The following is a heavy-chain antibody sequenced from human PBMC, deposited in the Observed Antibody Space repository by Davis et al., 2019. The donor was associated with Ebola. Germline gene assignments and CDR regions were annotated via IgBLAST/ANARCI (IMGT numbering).Heavy chain of an antibody. D-gene: IGHD2-2*01. J-gene: IGHJ6*02. CDR1: GVSISTWS. CDR2: IFSTATT. Sequence: GSLRLSCTVFGVSISTWSWGCIRQSPGKGLEWIGYIFSTATTNYNASLKSRATISVDTSKNQFSLKLSSVTAEDTAGYYCARVRGVVPAVLYYYYYYGMDVWGQGTTVTVSS. CDR3: ARVRGVVPAVLYYYYYYGMDV. V-gene: IGHV4-59*12.